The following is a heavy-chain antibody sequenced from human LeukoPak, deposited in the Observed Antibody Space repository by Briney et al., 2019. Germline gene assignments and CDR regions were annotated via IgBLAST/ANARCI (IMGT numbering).Heavy chain of an antibody. Sequence: GGSLRLSCAASGFTFSSYAMSWVRQAPGKGLEWVSAISGSGGSTYYADSVKGRFTISRDNSKNTLYLQMNSLRAEDTAVYYCAKQLTPLSGSYLHFDYWGQGTLVTVSS. D-gene: IGHD1-26*01. CDR2: ISGSGGST. V-gene: IGHV3-23*01. CDR3: AKQLTPLSGSYLHFDY. CDR1: GFTFSSYA. J-gene: IGHJ4*02.